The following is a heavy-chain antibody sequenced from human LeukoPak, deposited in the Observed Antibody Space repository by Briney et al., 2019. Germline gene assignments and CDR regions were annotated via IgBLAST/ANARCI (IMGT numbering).Heavy chain of an antibody. V-gene: IGHV3-23*01. CDR3: AKDPGVVPAHYFDY. CDR2: TGSTGVST. CDR1: GFTFSSYA. J-gene: IGHJ4*02. Sequence: GGSLRLSCAASGFTFSSYAMNWVRQAPGKGLEWVSATGSTGVSTFYADSVKGRFTVSRDNSKNTLSLQMNSLRAEDTAVYYCAKDPGVVPAHYFDYWGQGILDTVSS. D-gene: IGHD2-2*01.